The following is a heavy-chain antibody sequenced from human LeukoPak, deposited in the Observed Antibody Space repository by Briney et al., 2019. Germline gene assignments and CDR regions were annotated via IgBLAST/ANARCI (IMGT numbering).Heavy chain of an antibody. V-gene: IGHV4-59*01. CDR3: ARFQSGYPYDY. D-gene: IGHD3-3*01. Sequence: SETLSLTCTVSGGSISSYYWSWIRQPPGKGLGWIGYIYHSGSTNYNPSLKSRVTISVDTSKNQFSLKLSSVTAADTAVYYCARFQSGYPYDYWGQGTLVTVSS. CDR1: GGSISSYY. CDR2: IYHSGST. J-gene: IGHJ4*02.